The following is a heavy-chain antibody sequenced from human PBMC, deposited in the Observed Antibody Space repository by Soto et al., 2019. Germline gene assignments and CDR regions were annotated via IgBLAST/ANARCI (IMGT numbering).Heavy chain of an antibody. Sequence: GGSLRLSCAASGFTLSSFAIHWVRQAPGKGLEWAAVISYDGRKKYYADSMKGRFTISRDNSKNTLYLQMNSLSADDTAAYYCARQDHSGSGWFDTWGQGTLVTVSS. J-gene: IGHJ5*02. CDR1: GFTLSSFA. V-gene: IGHV3-30*04. CDR3: ARQDHSGSGWFDT. D-gene: IGHD3-22*01. CDR2: ISYDGRKK.